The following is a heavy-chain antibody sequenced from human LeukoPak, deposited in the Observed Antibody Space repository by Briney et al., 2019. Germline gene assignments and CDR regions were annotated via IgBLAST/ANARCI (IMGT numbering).Heavy chain of an antibody. Sequence: GGSLRLSCAASGFTFSDYYMSWIRQAPGKGLEWVSYISSSGSTIYYADSVKGRFTISRDNAKNTLYLQMNSLRAEDTAVYYCAREQQLTPTNEYNWFDPWGQGTLVTVSS. CDR3: AREQQLTPTNEYNWFDP. J-gene: IGHJ5*02. V-gene: IGHV3-11*01. D-gene: IGHD6-13*01. CDR1: GFTFSDYY. CDR2: ISSSGSTI.